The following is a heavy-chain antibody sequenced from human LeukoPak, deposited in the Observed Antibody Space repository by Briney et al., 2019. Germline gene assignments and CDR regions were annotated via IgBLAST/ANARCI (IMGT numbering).Heavy chain of an antibody. CDR3: ARQRVDYGRLFDY. Sequence: SETLSLTCTVSGDSISSDNYYYSWIRQPAGKGLEWIGRIYTSGSTNYNPSLKGRVTISVDTSKNQFSLKLSSVTAADTAVYYCARQRVDYGRLFDYWGQGTLVTVSS. V-gene: IGHV4-61*02. CDR1: GDSISSDNYY. J-gene: IGHJ4*02. CDR2: IYTSGST. D-gene: IGHD4-17*01.